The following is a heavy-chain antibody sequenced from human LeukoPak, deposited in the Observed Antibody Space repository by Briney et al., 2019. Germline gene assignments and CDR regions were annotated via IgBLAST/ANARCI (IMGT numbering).Heavy chain of an antibody. CDR2: IYTDDYDN. CDR3: ARPNITSYYDSRGYDAFDV. CDR1: GSSFTSYW. D-gene: IGHD3-22*01. J-gene: IGHJ3*01. V-gene: IGHV5-51*01. Sequence: GESLQISCQGSGSSFTSYWISWVRQLPGKGLEWMRIIYTDDYDNRYSPSFQGQVTISADKSVRTAYLQWSSLKASDTAMYYCARPNITSYYDSRGYDAFDVWGQGTMVSVSS.